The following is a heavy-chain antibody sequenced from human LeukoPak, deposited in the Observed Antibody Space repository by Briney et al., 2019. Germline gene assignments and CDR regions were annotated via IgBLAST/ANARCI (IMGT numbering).Heavy chain of an antibody. CDR3: AAMDTAMVRDY. J-gene: IGHJ4*02. V-gene: IGHV4-4*07. CDR1: GGSISSYY. Sequence: SETPSLTCTVSGGSISSYYWSWIRQPAGKGLEWIGRIYTSGSTNYNPSLKSRVTMSVDTSKNQFSLKLSSVTAADTAVYYCAAMDTAMVRDYWGQGTLVTVSS. D-gene: IGHD5-18*01. CDR2: IYTSGST.